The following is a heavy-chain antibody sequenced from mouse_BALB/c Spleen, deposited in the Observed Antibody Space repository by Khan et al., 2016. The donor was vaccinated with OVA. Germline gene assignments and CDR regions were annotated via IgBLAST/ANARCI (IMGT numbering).Heavy chain of an antibody. Sequence: QVQLKESGPGLVAPSQSLSITCTVSGFSLTGYGVNWVRQPPGKGLEWLGMIWGDGSTDYNSALKSRLSISKDNSKSQVFLKMNSLQTDDTARYDWSRVYYGNYREAMDYWGQGTSVTVSS. V-gene: IGHV2-6-7*01. CDR2: IWGDGST. CDR1: GFSLTGYG. CDR3: SRVYYGNYREAMDY. D-gene: IGHD2-1*01. J-gene: IGHJ4*01.